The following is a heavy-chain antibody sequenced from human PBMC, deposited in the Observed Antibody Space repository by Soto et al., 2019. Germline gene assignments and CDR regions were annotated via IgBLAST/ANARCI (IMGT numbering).Heavy chain of an antibody. CDR3: AREVVGATDFDY. CDR2: IYYSGST. CDR1: GGSISSYY. Sequence: PSETLSLTCTVSGGSISSYYWSWIRQPPGKGLEWIGYIYYSGSTNYNPSLKSRVTISVDTSKNQFSLKLSSVTAADTAVYYCAREVVGATDFDYWGQGTLVTVSS. D-gene: IGHD1-26*01. J-gene: IGHJ4*02. V-gene: IGHV4-59*01.